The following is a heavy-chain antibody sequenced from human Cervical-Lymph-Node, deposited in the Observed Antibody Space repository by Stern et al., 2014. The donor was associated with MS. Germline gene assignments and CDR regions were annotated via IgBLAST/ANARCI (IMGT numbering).Heavy chain of an antibody. D-gene: IGHD3-16*01. CDR3: ARERDNSYAFDS. J-gene: IGHJ4*02. Sequence: VQLVESGAEMRQPGSSVRVSCKASGCIFSTSAISWLRQAPGQGLEWMGGISPMFGRANYAQRFQGSVTITADESTSTVYMGLTSLRSEDTAVYYCARERDNSYAFDSWGQGTLVTVSS. CDR1: GCIFSTSA. CDR2: ISPMFGRA. V-gene: IGHV1-69*01.